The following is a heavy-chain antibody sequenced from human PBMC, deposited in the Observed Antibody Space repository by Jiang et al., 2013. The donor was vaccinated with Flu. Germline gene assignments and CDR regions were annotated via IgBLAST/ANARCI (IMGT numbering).Heavy chain of an antibody. Sequence: GVGVGWIRQPPGKALSGLHSFIGMMISATAPSLKSRLTITKDTSKNQVVLTMTNMDPVDTAAYYCAHRLVPLIAVAGNPLGDAFDIWGQGTMVTVSS. V-gene: IGHV2-5*01. J-gene: IGHJ3*02. D-gene: IGHD6-19*01. CDR2: FIGMMI. CDR3: AHRLVPLIAVAGNPLGDAFDI. CDR1: GVG.